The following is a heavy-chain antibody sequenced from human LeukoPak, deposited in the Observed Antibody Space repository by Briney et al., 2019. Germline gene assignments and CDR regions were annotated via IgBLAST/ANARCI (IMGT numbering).Heavy chain of an antibody. V-gene: IGHV1-8*01. J-gene: IGHJ5*02. D-gene: IGHD3-10*01. CDR2: MNPNSGNT. CDR1: GYTFTSYD. Sequence: GASVKVSCKASGYTFTSYDINWVRQATGQGLEWIGRMNPNSGNTGYAQKFQGRVTMTRNTSISTAYMELSSLRSEDTAVYYCARGGPRPGDNWFDPWGQGTLVTVSS. CDR3: ARGGPRPGDNWFDP.